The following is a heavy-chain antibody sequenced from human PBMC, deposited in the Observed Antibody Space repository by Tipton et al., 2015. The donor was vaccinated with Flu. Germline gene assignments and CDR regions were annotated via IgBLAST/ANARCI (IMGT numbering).Heavy chain of an antibody. Sequence: TLSLTCTVSGEYITNYYWSWIRQSPGRGLEWIGRIHYSGNTMYNSSLKRRVTISVDLSKEQLSLKLYSVTAADTAVYYCARTQFYDSNRNYHWYFDLWGRGTLVSVSS. V-gene: IGHV4-59*01. CDR2: IHYSGNT. J-gene: IGHJ2*01. D-gene: IGHD3-22*01. CDR1: GEYITNYY. CDR3: ARTQFYDSNRNYHWYFDL.